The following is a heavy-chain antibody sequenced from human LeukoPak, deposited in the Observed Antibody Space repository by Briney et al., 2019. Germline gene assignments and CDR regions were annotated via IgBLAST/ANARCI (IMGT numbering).Heavy chain of an antibody. CDR1: GFTFSSYS. CDR3: AREGLYSNNWYPGYYYMDV. D-gene: IGHD6-13*01. J-gene: IGHJ6*03. V-gene: IGHV3-21*04. Sequence: PGGSLRLSCAASGFTFSSYSMNWVRQAPGKGLEWVSSISSSSSYIYYADSVKGRFTISRDNARNSLYLDMNSLRAEDTAVYYCAREGLYSNNWYPGYYYMDVWGKGTTVTVSS. CDR2: ISSSSSYI.